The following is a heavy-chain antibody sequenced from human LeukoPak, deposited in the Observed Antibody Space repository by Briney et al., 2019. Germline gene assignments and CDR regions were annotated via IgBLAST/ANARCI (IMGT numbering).Heavy chain of an antibody. J-gene: IGHJ4*02. CDR1: GFTFSSYA. CDR2: ISGSGGST. D-gene: IGHD3-22*01. Sequence: PGGSLRLSCAASGFTFSSYAMSWVRQVPGKGLEWVSSISGSGGSTYYADSVKGRFTISRDNSKNTLYLQMNSLRAEDTAAYYCEPMIVVLTPTSFDYWGQGTLVTVSS. V-gene: IGHV3-23*01. CDR3: EPMIVVLTPTSFDY.